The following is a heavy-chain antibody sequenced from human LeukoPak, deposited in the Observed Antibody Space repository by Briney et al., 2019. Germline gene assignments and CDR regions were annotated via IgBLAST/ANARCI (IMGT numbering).Heavy chain of an antibody. V-gene: IGHV3-11*01. CDR1: GFTFSDYY. CDR2: ISTIGTNI. CDR3: ARGVLGIRTLYFDG. J-gene: IGHJ4*02. Sequence: GGSLRLSCAPSGFTFSDYYMSYMPPAPGKGLEWVSYISTIGTNIYYPDPVTGRFTISRDNAKNSLYLQVNSLRGEDTAVYYVARGVLGIRTLYFDGWGQGTLVTFS. D-gene: IGHD7-27*01.